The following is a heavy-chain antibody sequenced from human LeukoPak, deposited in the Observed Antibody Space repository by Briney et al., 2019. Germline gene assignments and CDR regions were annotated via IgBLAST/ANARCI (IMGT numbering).Heavy chain of an antibody. CDR3: ARDDDSSGYYLNY. CDR1: GGSISSGGYY. J-gene: IGHJ3*01. Sequence: SQTLSLTCTVSGGSISSGGYYWSWIRQPPGKGLEWIGYIYHSGSTYYNPSLKSRVTISVDRSKNQFSLKLSSVTAADTAVYYCARDDDSSGYYLNYWGQGTVVTVSS. CDR2: IYHSGST. D-gene: IGHD3-22*01. V-gene: IGHV4-30-2*01.